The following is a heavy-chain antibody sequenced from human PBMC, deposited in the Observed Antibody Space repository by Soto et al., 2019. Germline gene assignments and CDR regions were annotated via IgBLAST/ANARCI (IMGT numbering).Heavy chain of an antibody. CDR1: GFTFSNSA. CDR3: AKVQEFCGYNCYTVDS. V-gene: IGHV3-23*01. J-gene: IGHJ4*02. Sequence: GGSLRLSCAASGFTFSNSAMSWVRQVPGKGLERAAGISSGGGHTNYADSVKGRFTISRDNFKDTLYLQMNSLRAEDTALYYCAKVQEFCGYNCYTVDSWGQGALVTVSS. D-gene: IGHD2-21*02. CDR2: ISSGGGHT.